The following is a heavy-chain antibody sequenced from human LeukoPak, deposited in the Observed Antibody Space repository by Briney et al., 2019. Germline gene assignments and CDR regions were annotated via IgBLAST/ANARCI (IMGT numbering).Heavy chain of an antibody. V-gene: IGHV3-30-3*01. CDR1: GFTFSRYG. D-gene: IGHD6-19*01. Sequence: GGFLRLSCAASGFTFSRYGMYWVRQAPGKGLEWVAVMSHDGSNEYYGDSVKGRVTISRDNSKNTLFLQMHSLRAEDTATYYCARRGSSGCFDFWGQGTLVTVSS. CDR3: ARRGSSGCFDF. CDR2: MSHDGSNE. J-gene: IGHJ4*02.